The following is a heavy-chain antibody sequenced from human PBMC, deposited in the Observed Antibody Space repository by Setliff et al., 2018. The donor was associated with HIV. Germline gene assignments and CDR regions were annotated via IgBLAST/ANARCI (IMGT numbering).Heavy chain of an antibody. CDR2: INPTGGST. Sequence: ASVKVSCKPSGYSFTNHYMHWVRQALGQGLEWMGVINPTGGSTRNTQKFQGRVAMTRDTSTSTVYMELSSLRSEDTAVYYCASAGAWQRNALDIWGQGTMVTGSS. CDR1: GYSFTNHY. V-gene: IGHV1-46*01. CDR3: ASAGAWQRNALDI. J-gene: IGHJ3*02. D-gene: IGHD5-12*01.